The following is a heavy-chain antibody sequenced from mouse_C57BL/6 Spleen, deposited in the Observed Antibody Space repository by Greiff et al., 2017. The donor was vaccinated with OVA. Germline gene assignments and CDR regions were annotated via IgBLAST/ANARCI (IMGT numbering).Heavy chain of an antibody. V-gene: IGHV1-47*01. CDR3: ARRLDTVGVWDY. CDR1: GYTFTTYP. J-gene: IGHJ4*01. D-gene: IGHD1-1*01. Sequence: QVHVKQSGAELVKPGASVKMSCKASGYTFTTYPIEWMKQNHGKSLEWIGNFHPYNDDTKYNEKFKGKATLTVEKSSSTVYLELSRLTSDDSAVYYCARRLDTVGVWDYWGQGTSVTVSS. CDR2: FHPYNDDT.